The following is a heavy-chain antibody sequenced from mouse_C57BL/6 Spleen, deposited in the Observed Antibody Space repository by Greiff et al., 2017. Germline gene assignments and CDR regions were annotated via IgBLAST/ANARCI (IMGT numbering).Heavy chain of an antibody. Sequence: QVQLKQSGPELVKPGASVKISCKASGYTFTDYDINWVKQRPGQGLEWIGWICPGSGSTYYNEKFKGKATLTVDKSSSTAYMLLSSLTSEDSAVYFYARLDGNYYFDYWGQGATLTVSS. CDR1: GYTFTDYD. J-gene: IGHJ2*01. CDR2: ICPGSGST. V-gene: IGHV1-75*01. D-gene: IGHD2-1*01. CDR3: ARLDGNYYFDY.